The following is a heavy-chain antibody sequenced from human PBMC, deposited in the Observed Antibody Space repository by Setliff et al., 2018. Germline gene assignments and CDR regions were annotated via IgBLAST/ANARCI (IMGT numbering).Heavy chain of an antibody. CDR1: GGSFRNSG. Sequence: ASVKVSCKASGGSFRNSGSGWVRQAPGQGLEWIGGIVPIYGPAKYAQKFQGRVEITTDESTNTAYMELSSLTSDDTATYYCAKASVWVVDANCGSFDAWGQGTVVTVSS. CDR3: AKASVWVVDANCGSFDA. CDR2: IVPIYGPA. V-gene: IGHV1-69*05. D-gene: IGHD2-15*01. J-gene: IGHJ3*01.